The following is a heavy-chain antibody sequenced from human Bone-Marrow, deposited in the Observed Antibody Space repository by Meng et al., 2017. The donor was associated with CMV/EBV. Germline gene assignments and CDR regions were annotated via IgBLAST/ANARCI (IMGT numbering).Heavy chain of an antibody. J-gene: IGHJ4*02. CDR1: AFTFLSYP. D-gene: IGHD3-10*01. V-gene: IGHV3-21*01. Sequence: ASAFTFLSYPVTWVRQAPGKGLEWVSSISSSGSYISYADSVKGRFTISRDNAKNSLYLQMNSLRAEDTAVYFCSRGDYGSGREVDYWGQGTLVTVSS. CDR2: ISSSGSYI. CDR3: SRGDYGSGREVDY.